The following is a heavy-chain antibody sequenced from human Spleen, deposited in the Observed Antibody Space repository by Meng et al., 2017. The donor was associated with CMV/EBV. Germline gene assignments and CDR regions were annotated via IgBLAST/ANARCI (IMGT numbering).Heavy chain of an antibody. J-gene: IGHJ4*02. CDR2: IYYSGST. V-gene: IGHV4-39*07. Sequence: QGQLQGAGPGLVKPSETLSLTCTVSGGSISSSSYYWGWIRQPPGKGLEWIGSIYYSGSTYYNPSLKSRVTISVDTSKNQFSLKLSSVTAADTAVYYCARGGDGYNFWSLCYFDYWGQRTLVTVSS. D-gene: IGHD5-24*01. CDR3: ARGGDGYNFWSLCYFDY. CDR1: GGSISSSSYY.